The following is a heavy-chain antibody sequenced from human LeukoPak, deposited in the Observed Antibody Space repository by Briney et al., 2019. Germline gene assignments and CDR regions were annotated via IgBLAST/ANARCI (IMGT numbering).Heavy chain of an antibody. CDR1: GFTFSSYS. V-gene: IGHV3-21*01. Sequence: PGGSLRLSCAASGFTFSSYSMNWVRQAPGKGLEWVSSISSSSSYIYYADSVKGRFTISRDNAKNSMYLPMNSLRAEDTAVYYCASTPRGVVVSLYDYWGQGTLVTVSS. J-gene: IGHJ4*02. CDR2: ISSSSSYI. D-gene: IGHD3-22*01. CDR3: ASTPRGVVVSLYDY.